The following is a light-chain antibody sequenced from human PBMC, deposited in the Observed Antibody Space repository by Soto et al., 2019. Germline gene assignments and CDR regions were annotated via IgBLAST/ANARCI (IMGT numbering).Light chain of an antibody. CDR3: QQYNNWLWT. CDR1: QSVNSN. J-gene: IGKJ1*01. CDR2: GAS. Sequence: EIVMTQSPATLSVSPGERATLSCRASQSVNSNLVWYQQKPGQAPRLLIYGASTRATGIPGRFSGSGYGTEFTLTISRLQSGDFPVYYCQQYNNWLWTFGQGTKVEIK. V-gene: IGKV3-15*01.